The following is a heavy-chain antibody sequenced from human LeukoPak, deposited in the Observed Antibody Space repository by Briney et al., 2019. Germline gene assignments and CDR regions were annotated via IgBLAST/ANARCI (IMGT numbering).Heavy chain of an antibody. CDR3: AREGIAAAHDAFDI. V-gene: IGHV4-61*02. CDR2: IYTSGST. Sequence: SETLSLTCTVSGGSISSGSYYWSWIRQPAGKGLEWIGRIYTSGSTHYNPSLKSRVTISVDTSKNQFSLKLSSVNAADTAVYYCAREGIAAAHDAFDIWGQGTMVTVSS. CDR1: GGSISSGSYY. D-gene: IGHD6-13*01. J-gene: IGHJ3*02.